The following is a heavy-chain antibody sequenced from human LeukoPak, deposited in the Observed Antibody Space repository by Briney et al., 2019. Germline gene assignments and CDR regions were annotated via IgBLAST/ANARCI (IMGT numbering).Heavy chain of an antibody. V-gene: IGHV1-2*02. J-gene: IGHJ4*02. CDR3: ARTRRGSGSYYKGGYYFDY. D-gene: IGHD3-10*01. CDR2: INPNSGGT. Sequence: ASVKVSCKASGYTFTGYYMHWVRQAPGQGLEWMGWINPNSGGTNYAQKFQGRVTMTRDTSISTAYMELSRLRSDDTAVYYCARTRRGSGSYYKGGYYFDYWGQGTLATVSS. CDR1: GYTFTGYY.